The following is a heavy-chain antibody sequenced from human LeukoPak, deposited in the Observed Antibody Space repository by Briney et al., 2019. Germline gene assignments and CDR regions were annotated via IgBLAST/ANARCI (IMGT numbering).Heavy chain of an antibody. D-gene: IGHD3-9*01. CDR1: GFTFSTYW. CDR3: ASGVVAFYYDILTAYFDP. J-gene: IGHJ5*02. CDR2: ISYDGSNK. V-gene: IGHV3-30-3*01. Sequence: PGGSLRLSCAASGFTFSTYWMHWVRQAPGKGLEWVAVISYDGSNKYYADSVKGRFTISRDNSKNTLYLQMNSLRAEDTAVYYCASGVVAFYYDILTAYFDPWGQGTLVTVSS.